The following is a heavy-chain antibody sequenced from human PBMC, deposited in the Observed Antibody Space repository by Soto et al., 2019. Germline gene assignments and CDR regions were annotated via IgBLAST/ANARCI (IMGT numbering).Heavy chain of an antibody. J-gene: IGHJ5*02. Sequence: KTSETLSVTCAVSGASSSSGGCSWSWIPQPPGKGPEWIWYIYHSGSTYYNPSLKSRVTISLDRSKNQFSLKLSSVTAVDTAVYYCARADVGVGNNWFDPWGQGTLVTVS. CDR2: IYHSGST. CDR1: GASSSSGGCS. CDR3: ARADVGVGNNWFDP. D-gene: IGHD3-3*01. V-gene: IGHV4-30-2*01.